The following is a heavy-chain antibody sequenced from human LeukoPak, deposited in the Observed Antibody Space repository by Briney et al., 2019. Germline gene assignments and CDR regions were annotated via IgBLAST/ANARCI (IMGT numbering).Heavy chain of an antibody. CDR2: IYYSGST. J-gene: IGHJ4*02. V-gene: IGHV4-38-2*02. CDR1: GYSISSGYD. CDR3: ARVVVVTAIPGALDY. D-gene: IGHD2-21*02. Sequence: SETLSLTCTVSGYSISSGYDWGWIRQPPGKGLEWIGSIYYSGSTYYNPSLKSRVTISVDTSKNQFSLKLGSVTAADTAVYYCARVVVVTAIPGALDYWGQGTLVTVSS.